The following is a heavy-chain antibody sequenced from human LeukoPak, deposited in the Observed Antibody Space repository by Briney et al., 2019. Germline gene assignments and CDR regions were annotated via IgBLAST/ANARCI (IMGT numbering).Heavy chain of an antibody. V-gene: IGHV1-46*01. CDR1: GYTFTNDY. CDR3: ARDLRRGGYNWGCDH. Sequence: ASVKVSCKASGYTFTNDYMNWVRQAPGQGLEWVGMITSSGGDTTYAQKFKGRVTMTRDTSTRTVYMEVSSLTSEDTAVYYCARDLRRGGYNWGCDHWGQGTLVTVSS. D-gene: IGHD5-24*01. CDR2: ITSSGGDT. J-gene: IGHJ4*02.